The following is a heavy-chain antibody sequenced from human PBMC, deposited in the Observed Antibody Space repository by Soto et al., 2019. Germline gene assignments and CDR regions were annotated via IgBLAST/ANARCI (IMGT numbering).Heavy chain of an antibody. D-gene: IGHD3-10*01. Sequence: ASVKVSCKASGGTFSSYAISWVRQAPGQGLEWMGGIIPIFGTANYAQKFQGRVTITADESTSTAYMELSSLRSEDTAVYYCARGAYGSGSYSLSNWFDPWGQGTLVTVSS. CDR3: ARGAYGSGSYSLSNWFDP. V-gene: IGHV1-69*13. CDR1: GGTFSSYA. CDR2: IIPIFGTA. J-gene: IGHJ5*02.